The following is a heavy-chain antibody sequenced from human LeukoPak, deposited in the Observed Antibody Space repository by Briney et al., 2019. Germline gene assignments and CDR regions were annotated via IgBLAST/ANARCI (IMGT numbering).Heavy chain of an antibody. CDR3: GRHRSGSGTYFIDY. CDR1: GFTFSSYS. D-gene: IGHD3-10*01. J-gene: IGHJ4*02. CDR2: MKKDGSET. V-gene: IGHV3-7*01. Sequence: GGSLRLPCAASGFTFSSYSMIWVRQAPGKGLQWVANMKKDGSETKYVDFVKGRFTISRDNAKNSLYLQMNSLRAEDTAVYYCGRHRSGSGTYFIDYWGQGTLVRVSS.